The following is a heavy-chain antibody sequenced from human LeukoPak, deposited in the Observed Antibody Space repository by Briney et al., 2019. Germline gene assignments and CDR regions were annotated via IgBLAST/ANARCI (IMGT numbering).Heavy chain of an antibody. J-gene: IGHJ4*02. Sequence: PGGSLRLSCAASGFTFTTYAMSWVRQAPGKGLEWVSAIGGSGSNTYYADSVKGRFTISRDNSKNTLFLQMNSLRAKDTAVYYCAKYGVGGNTDYWGQGTLVTVSS. CDR1: GFTFTTYA. CDR2: IGGSGSNT. V-gene: IGHV3-23*01. D-gene: IGHD2/OR15-2a*01. CDR3: AKYGVGGNTDY.